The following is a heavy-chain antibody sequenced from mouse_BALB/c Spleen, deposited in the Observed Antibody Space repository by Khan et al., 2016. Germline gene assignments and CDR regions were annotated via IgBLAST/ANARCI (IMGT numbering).Heavy chain of an antibody. CDR2: ISNKANGYTT. D-gene: IGHD2-1*01. Sequence: EVELVESGGGLVQPGGSLRLSCATSGFTFTDYYMSWVRQPPGKALEWLGFISNKANGYTTEYSASVKGRFTISRDNPQRILYIQMNTLRAEDSATYYGARGIAYGNHYWYIEVWGAGTAVTVSS. V-gene: IGHV7-3*02. J-gene: IGHJ1*01. CDR3: ARGIAYGNHYWYIEV. CDR1: GFTFTDYY.